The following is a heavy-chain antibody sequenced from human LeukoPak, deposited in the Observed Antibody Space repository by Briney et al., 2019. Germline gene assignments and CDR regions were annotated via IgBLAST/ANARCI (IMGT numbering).Heavy chain of an antibody. D-gene: IGHD3-22*01. V-gene: IGHV3-20*04. CDR3: ARGTYYYDSSGYYPYYYYYMDV. J-gene: IGHJ6*03. CDR2: INWNGGST. Sequence: GGSLRLSCAASGFTFRNYAMNWVRRAPGKGLEWVSGINWNGGSTGYADSVKGRFTISRDNAKNSLYLQMNSLRAEDTALYYCARGTYYYDSSGYYPYYYYYMDVWGKGTTVTVSS. CDR1: GFTFRNYA.